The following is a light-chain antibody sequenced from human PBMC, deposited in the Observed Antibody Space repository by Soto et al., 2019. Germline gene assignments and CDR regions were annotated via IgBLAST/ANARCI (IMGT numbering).Light chain of an antibody. CDR3: SSYTGAYTLV. CDR1: SSDVGAYNY. Sequence: QSALAQPASVSGAPGQSIAISCTGTSSDVGAYNYVSWYQQHPGKAPKLIVHEVSDRPSGVSDRFSGSKSGNTASLTISGLQAEDEADYYCSSYTGAYTLVFGPGTKLTVL. J-gene: IGLJ1*01. V-gene: IGLV2-14*01. CDR2: EVS.